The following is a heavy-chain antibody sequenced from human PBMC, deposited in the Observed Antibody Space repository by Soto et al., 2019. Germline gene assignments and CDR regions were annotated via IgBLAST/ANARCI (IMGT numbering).Heavy chain of an antibody. J-gene: IGHJ2*01. CDR1: GGSISSYY. V-gene: IGHV4-59*01. CDR2: IYYSGSP. CDR3: AGGRDDYNGWYFDL. Sequence: SETLSLTCTVSGGSISSYYWSWIRQPPGKGLEWIGYIYYSGSPNYSPSLESRVNISEDTSKNQFSLKLSSVTAADTAIYYCAGGRDDYNGWYFDLWGRGTLVTVSS. D-gene: IGHD4-4*01.